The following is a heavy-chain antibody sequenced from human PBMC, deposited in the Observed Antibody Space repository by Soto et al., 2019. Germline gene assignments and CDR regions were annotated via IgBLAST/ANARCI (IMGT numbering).Heavy chain of an antibody. Sequence: QVLLQESGPGLVKPSDTLSLTCAVSGYSISSSNWWGWIRQPPGKGLEWIGYIYYSGSTYYNPSLKSRVTMSVDTSKNQFSLKLSSVTAEDTAVYYCARTNTGGSPSLSWFDPWGQGTLVTVSS. CDR3: ARTNTGGSPSLSWFDP. CDR1: GYSISSSNW. V-gene: IGHV4-28*01. CDR2: IYYSGST. J-gene: IGHJ5*02. D-gene: IGHD2-8*02.